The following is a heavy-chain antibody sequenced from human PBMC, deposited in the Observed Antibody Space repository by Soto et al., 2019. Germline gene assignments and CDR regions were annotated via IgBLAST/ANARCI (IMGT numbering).Heavy chain of an antibody. CDR1: GYTFTGYY. D-gene: IGHD4-4*01. CDR3: AIYSNYERYYYYGMDV. CDR2: INPNSGGT. J-gene: IGHJ6*02. Sequence: ASVKVSCKASGYTFTGYYMHWVRQAPGQGLEWMGWINPNSGGTNYAQKFQGRVTMTRDTSISTAYMELSRLRSDDTAVYYCAIYSNYERYYYYGMDVWGQGTTVTVSS. V-gene: IGHV1-2*02.